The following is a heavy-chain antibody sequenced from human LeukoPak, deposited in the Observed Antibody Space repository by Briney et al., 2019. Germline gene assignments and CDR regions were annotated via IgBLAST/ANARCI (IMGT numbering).Heavy chain of an antibody. CDR2: IHYTGRA. CDR1: GGSISSTTYY. D-gene: IGHD4-17*01. CDR3: ARHFDNGDYKKTFDI. V-gene: IGHV4-39*01. Sequence: SETLSLTCSVFGGSISSTTYYWVWIRQPPGKGLECIASIHYTGRAYYNPSLKSRVTISADTSKNHFSLRLSSVTAADTAVYYCARHFDNGDYKKTFDIWGQGTMVTVSS. J-gene: IGHJ3*02.